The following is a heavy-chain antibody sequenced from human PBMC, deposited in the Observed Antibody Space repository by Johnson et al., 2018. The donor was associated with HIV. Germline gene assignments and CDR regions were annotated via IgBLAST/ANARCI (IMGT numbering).Heavy chain of an antibody. CDR2: IGYDGSNK. CDR3: ARERVGDAFDI. Sequence: QVQLVESGGGVVQPGRSLRLSCGASGFIFNNYAMHWVRQAPGKGLEWVAVIGYDGSNKYYADSAKGRLTVSRDNSKNTLYLQMNSLRAEDTALYYCARERVGDAFDIWGQGTMVTVSS. CDR1: GFIFNNYA. J-gene: IGHJ3*02. D-gene: IGHD1-26*01. V-gene: IGHV3-30*04.